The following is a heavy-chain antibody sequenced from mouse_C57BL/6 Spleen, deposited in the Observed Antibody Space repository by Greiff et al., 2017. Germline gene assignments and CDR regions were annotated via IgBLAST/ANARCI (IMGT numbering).Heavy chain of an antibody. Sequence: QVQLKQSGPELVKPGASVKISCKASGYAFSSSWMNWVKQRPGKGLEWIGRIYPGDGDTNYNGKFKGKATLTADKSSSTAYMQLSSLTSEDSAVYFCAREYDYAFAYWGQGTLVTVSA. CDR3: AREYDYAFAY. CDR2: IYPGDGDT. J-gene: IGHJ3*01. V-gene: IGHV1-82*01. CDR1: GYAFSSSW. D-gene: IGHD2-4*01.